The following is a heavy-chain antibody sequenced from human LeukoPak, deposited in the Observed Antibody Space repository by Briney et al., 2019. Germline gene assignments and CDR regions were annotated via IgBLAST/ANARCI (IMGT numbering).Heavy chain of an antibody. V-gene: IGHV3-23*01. CDR3: AKDGGEYYDILTGYYPRLYYMDV. CDR2: ISGSGGST. Sequence: PGGSLRLSCAASGFIFSSHGMNWVRQAPGKGLEWVSAISGSGGSTYYADSVKGRFTISRDNSKNTLYLQMNSLRAEDTAVYYCAKDGGEYYDILTGYYPRLYYMDVWGKGTTVTISS. D-gene: IGHD3-9*01. J-gene: IGHJ6*03. CDR1: GFIFSSHG.